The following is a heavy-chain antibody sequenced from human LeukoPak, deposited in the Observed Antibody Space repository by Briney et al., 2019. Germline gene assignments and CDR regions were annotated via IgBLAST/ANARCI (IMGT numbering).Heavy chain of an antibody. CDR3: ARNGWYSVDY. CDR2: FDNSGST. CDR1: GGSISSSSYN. J-gene: IGHJ4*02. D-gene: IGHD6-19*01. V-gene: IGHV4-39*01. Sequence: SETLSLTCTVSGGSISSSSYNWGWIRQPPGKGLEWIGSFDNSGSTYYNPSLKSRVTISVDTSKDQFSLKLTSVTAADTAVYYCARNGWYSVDYWGQGTLVTVSS.